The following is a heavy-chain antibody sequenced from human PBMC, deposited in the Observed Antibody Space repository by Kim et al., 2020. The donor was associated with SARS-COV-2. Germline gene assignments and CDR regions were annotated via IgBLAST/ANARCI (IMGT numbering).Heavy chain of an antibody. CDR3: AKDKHRTYYYYYGMDV. CDR1: GFTFSSYG. J-gene: IGHJ6*02. Sequence: GGSLRLSCAASGFTFSSYGMHWVRQAPGKGLEWVAVISYDGSNKYYADSVKGRFTISRDNSKNTLYLQMNSLRTEDTAVYYCAKDKHRTYYYYYGMDVWGQGTTVTVSS. D-gene: IGHD2-2*01. V-gene: IGHV3-30*18. CDR2: ISYDGSNK.